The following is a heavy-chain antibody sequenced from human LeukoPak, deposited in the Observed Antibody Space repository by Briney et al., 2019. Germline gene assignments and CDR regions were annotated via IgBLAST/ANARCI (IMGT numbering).Heavy chain of an antibody. CDR2: IYYSGST. CDR1: GGTISSSSYY. CDR3: ARNWNDFLPNNWFDP. V-gene: IGHV4-39*01. Sequence: SETLSLTCTVSGGTISSSSYYWGWIRQPPGKGLEWIGSIYYSGSTYYNPSLKSRVTISVDTSKNQFSLKLSSVSAADTAVFYCARNWNDFLPNNWFDPWGRGTLVTVSS. J-gene: IGHJ5*02. D-gene: IGHD1-1*01.